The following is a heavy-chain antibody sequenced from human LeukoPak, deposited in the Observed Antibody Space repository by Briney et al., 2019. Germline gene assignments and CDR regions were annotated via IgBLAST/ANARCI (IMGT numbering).Heavy chain of an antibody. V-gene: IGHV3-74*01. J-gene: IGHJ4*02. Sequence: PGGSLRLSCAASGFTFSSYWMHWVRQAPGKGLVWVSRINPDGSSTIYADSVKGRFTISRDNAKNTLYLQMNTLRAEDTAVYYCARVNVCPRCHFDYWGQGTLVTVSS. CDR1: GFTFSSYW. CDR3: ARVNVCPRCHFDY. CDR2: INPDGSST. D-gene: IGHD3-16*01.